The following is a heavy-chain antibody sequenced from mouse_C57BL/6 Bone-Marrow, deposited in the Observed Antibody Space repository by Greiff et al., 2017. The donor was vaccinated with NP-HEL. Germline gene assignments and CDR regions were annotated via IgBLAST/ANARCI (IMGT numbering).Heavy chain of an antibody. D-gene: IGHD3-2*02. V-gene: IGHV1-18*01. CDR2: INPNNGGT. Sequence: EVQLQQSGPELVKPGASVKIPCKASGYTFTDYNMDWVKQSHGKSLEWIGDINPNNGGTIYNQKFKGKATLTVDKSSSTAYMELRSLTSEDTAVYYCARTAHAPSWFAYWGQGTLVTVSA. CDR3: ARTAHAPSWFAY. J-gene: IGHJ3*01. CDR1: GYTFTDYN.